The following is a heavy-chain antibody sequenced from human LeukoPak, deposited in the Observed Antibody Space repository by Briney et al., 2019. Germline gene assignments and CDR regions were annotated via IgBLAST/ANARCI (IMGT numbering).Heavy chain of an antibody. CDR2: IVVGSANT. V-gene: IGHV1-58*01. CDR3: AAGVGGYYYYYGMDV. J-gene: IGHJ6*04. D-gene: IGHD3-16*01. CDR1: GFTFTSSA. Sequence: SVKVSCKASGFTFTSSAVQWVRQARGQRLEWIGWIVVGSANTNYAQKFQGRVTITRDMSTSTAYMELSSLRSDDTAVYYCAAGVGGYYYYYGMDVWGKGTTVTVSS.